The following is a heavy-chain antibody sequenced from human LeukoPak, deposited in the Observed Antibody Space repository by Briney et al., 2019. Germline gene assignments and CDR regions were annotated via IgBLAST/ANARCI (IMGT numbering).Heavy chain of an antibody. V-gene: IGHV1-18*01. D-gene: IGHD3-22*01. J-gene: IGHJ5*02. CDR1: GYTFTSYG. Sequence: ASVKVSCKASGYTFTSYGISWVRQAPGQGVEWMGWISDYNGNTNYAQKLQGRVTMTTDTSTSTAYMELRSLRSDDTAVYYCARDMMIVVDGPSWFDPWGQGTLVTVSS. CDR3: ARDMMIVVDGPSWFDP. CDR2: ISDYNGNT.